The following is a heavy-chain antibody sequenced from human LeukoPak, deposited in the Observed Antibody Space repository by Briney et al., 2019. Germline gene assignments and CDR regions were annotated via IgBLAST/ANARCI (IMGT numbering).Heavy chain of an antibody. V-gene: IGHV4-59*01. D-gene: IGHD3-3*01. CDR1: GGSISSYY. CDR3: ARGVLVYDLNWYFGL. J-gene: IGHJ2*01. Sequence: SETLSLTCTVSGGSISSYYWSWIRQPPGKGLEWIGYIYYSGSTNYNPSLKSRVTISVDTSKNQFSLKLSSVTAADTAVYYCARGVLVYDLNWYFGLWGRGTLVTVSS. CDR2: IYYSGST.